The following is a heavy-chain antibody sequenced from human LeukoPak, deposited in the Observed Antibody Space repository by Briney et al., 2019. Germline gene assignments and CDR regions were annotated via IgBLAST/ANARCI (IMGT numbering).Heavy chain of an antibody. Sequence: GGSLRLSCAASGFTFSSYAMSWVRQAPGKGLEWVSAISGSGGSTYYADSVKGRFTISRDNSKNTLYLQMNSLRAEDTAVYYCARAYYDFWSGYLTSGGYYFDYWGQGTLVTVSS. V-gene: IGHV3-23*01. D-gene: IGHD3-3*01. CDR1: GFTFSSYA. CDR3: ARAYYDFWSGYLTSGGYYFDY. CDR2: ISGSGGST. J-gene: IGHJ4*02.